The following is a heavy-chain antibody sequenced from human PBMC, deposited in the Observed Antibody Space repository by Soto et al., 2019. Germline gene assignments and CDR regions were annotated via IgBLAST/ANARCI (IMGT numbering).Heavy chain of an antibody. J-gene: IGHJ5*02. CDR3: AIGNPDWFDP. CDR1: GYSISSGLY. D-gene: IGHD1-1*01. V-gene: IGHV4-38-2*01. Sequence: SETLSLTCAVSGYSISSGLYWGWIRQPPGKGLEWIGTIYRVGITYYNPSLKSRVTISIDTSKNHFSLRLSSVTATDTAVYFCAIGNPDWFDPWGQGTLVTVSS. CDR2: IYRVGIT.